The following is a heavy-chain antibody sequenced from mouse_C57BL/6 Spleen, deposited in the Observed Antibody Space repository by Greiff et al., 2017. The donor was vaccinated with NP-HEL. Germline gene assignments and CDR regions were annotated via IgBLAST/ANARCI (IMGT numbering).Heavy chain of an antibody. V-gene: IGHV1-80*01. CDR2: IYPGDGDT. CDR3: ASPPITTVVEGAMDY. D-gene: IGHD1-1*01. CDR1: GYAFSSYW. Sequence: QVQLQQSGAELVKPGASVKISCKASGYAFSSYWMNWVKQRPGKGLEWIGQIYPGDGDTNYNGKFKGKATLTADKSSSTAYMQLSSLTSEASAVYFCASPPITTVVEGAMDYWGQGTSVTVSS. J-gene: IGHJ4*01.